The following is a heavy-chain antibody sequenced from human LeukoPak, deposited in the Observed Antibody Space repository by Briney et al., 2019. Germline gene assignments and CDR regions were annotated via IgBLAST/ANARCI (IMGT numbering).Heavy chain of an antibody. J-gene: IGHJ4*02. CDR2: ISSSASII. Sequence: AGGSLRLSCAASGFTFSDYEMNWVRQAPGKGLEWVSYISSSASIIYYSDSVKGRFTISRDNAKNSLYLQMNSLRAEDTALYYCARVAKMVDTDAFYFDYWGQGTLVTVSS. CDR3: ARVAKMVDTDAFYFDY. V-gene: IGHV3-48*03. CDR1: GFTFSDYE. D-gene: IGHD5-18*01.